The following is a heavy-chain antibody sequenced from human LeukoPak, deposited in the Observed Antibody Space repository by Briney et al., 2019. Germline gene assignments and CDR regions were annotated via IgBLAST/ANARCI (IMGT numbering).Heavy chain of an antibody. Sequence: PSETLSLTCAVSGGSISSSNWWSWVRQPPGKWLEWIGEIYHSGRTNYTPSLKSRVTIPVDKSKNQLSLKLSSVTAADTAVYYCARDNYDNSGYYFDYWGQGTLVTVSP. CDR3: ARDNYDNSGYYFDY. CDR2: IYHSGRT. V-gene: IGHV4-4*02. CDR1: GGSISSSNW. D-gene: IGHD3-22*01. J-gene: IGHJ4*02.